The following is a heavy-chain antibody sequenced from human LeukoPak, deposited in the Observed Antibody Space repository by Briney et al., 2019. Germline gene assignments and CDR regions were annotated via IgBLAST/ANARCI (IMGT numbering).Heavy chain of an antibody. J-gene: IGHJ4*02. Sequence: GGSLRLSCSASGFSFSYYAMHWVRQAPGKGLESVSAISSNGGSTYYADSVKGRFTISRDNSKNTLYLQISSLRAEDTAVYYCVKSPNWARFDYWGQGTLVTVSS. CDR2: ISSNGGST. CDR3: VKSPNWARFDY. V-gene: IGHV3-64D*06. CDR1: GFSFSYYA. D-gene: IGHD7-27*01.